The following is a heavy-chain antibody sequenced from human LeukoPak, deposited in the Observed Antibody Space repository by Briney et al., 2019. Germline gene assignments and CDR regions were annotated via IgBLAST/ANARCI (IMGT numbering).Heavy chain of an antibody. CDR3: VKNSGWYCVDY. D-gene: IGHD6-13*01. J-gene: IGHJ4*02. Sequence: GGSLRLSCEASGFSFSNYWTTWVRQAPGKGLEWVADINQNGGQSYYVDSVKGRFTLSRDNAKNSLFLQLNSLRAEDTAVYYCVKNSGWYCVDYWGQGITVIVSS. CDR2: INQNGGQS. CDR1: GFSFSNYW. V-gene: IGHV3-7*03.